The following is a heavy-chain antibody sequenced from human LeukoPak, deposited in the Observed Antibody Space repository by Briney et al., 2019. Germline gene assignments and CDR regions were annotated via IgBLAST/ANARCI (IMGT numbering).Heavy chain of an antibody. J-gene: IGHJ5*02. CDR1: GGSISSYY. Sequence: SETLSLTCTVSGGSISSYYWSWIRQPPGKGLEWIGSIYYSGSTYYNPSLKSRVTISVDTSKNQFSLKLSSVTAADTAVYYCARSTYCSGGSCSHNWFDPWGQGTLVTVSS. D-gene: IGHD2-15*01. CDR3: ARSTYCSGGSCSHNWFDP. V-gene: IGHV4-59*12. CDR2: IYYSGST.